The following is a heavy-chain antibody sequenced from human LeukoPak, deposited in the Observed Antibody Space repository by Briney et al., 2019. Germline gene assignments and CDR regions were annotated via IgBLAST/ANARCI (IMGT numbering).Heavy chain of an antibody. CDR1: GSTASSNY. CDR3: ARDLGVSGSGRGMDV. CDR2: IYSGGST. V-gene: IGHV3-66*01. Sequence: QTGGALRLSCAASGSTASSNYMSWVRQAPGKGLEWVSIIYSGGSTYYADSVKGRFTISRDNSKNTLYLQMNSLRAEDTAVYYCARDLGVSGSGRGMDVWGQGTTVTVSS. J-gene: IGHJ6*02. D-gene: IGHD3-10*01.